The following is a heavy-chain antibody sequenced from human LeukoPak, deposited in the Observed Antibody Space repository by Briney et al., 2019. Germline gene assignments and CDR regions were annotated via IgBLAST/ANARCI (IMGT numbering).Heavy chain of an antibody. J-gene: IGHJ5*01. CDR2: ISSSSSYI. CDR3: ARGPVGATSRIWFDC. D-gene: IGHD1-26*01. V-gene: IGHV3-21*01. CDR1: GFTFSSYN. Sequence: PGGSLRLSCVPSGFTFSSYNMNWVRQAPGKGLEWISSISSSSSYIYYADSVTGRFTISRDNAKNSLYLQMNSLRAEDTAVYYCARGPVGATSRIWFDCWGQGTLVTVPS.